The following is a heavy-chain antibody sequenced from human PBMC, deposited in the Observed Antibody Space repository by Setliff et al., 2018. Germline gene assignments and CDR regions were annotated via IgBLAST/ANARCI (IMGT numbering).Heavy chain of an antibody. D-gene: IGHD6-19*01. CDR3: ARSRTVAVKGGVFAV. J-gene: IGHJ2*01. CDR2: IFLTGST. V-gene: IGHV4-61*10. Sequence: SETLSLTCIVSGESIDSVATGNHYWNWIRQPVGKGLEWIGHIFLTGSTDYDPSFRSRATISLDMSKNQFSLELTSVTAADTAVYYCARSRTVAVKGGVFAVWGRGTLVTVSS. CDR1: GESIDSVATGNHY.